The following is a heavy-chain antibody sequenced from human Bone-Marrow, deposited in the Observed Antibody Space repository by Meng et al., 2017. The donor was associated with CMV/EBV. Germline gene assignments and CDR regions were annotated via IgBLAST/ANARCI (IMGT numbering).Heavy chain of an antibody. D-gene: IGHD3-10*01. CDR1: GFTFDDYA. J-gene: IGHJ6*02. CDR3: AKGVYYYGMDV. Sequence: SLKISCAASGFTFDDYAMHWVRQAPGKGLEWVAGISWNSGSIGYADSVKGRFTISRDNAKNSLYLQMNSLRAEDTALYYCAKGVYYYGMDVWGQGPTVTFSS. CDR2: ISWNSGSI. V-gene: IGHV3-9*01.